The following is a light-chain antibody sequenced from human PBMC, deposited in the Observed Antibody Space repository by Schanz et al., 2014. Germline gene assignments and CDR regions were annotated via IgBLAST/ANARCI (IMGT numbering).Light chain of an antibody. CDR3: QQYSGTPYA. Sequence: DIVMTQSPDSLAVSLGERATINCKSSQSLLYSSNNKNYLAWYQQKPGQPPKLLIYWASTRDSGVPDRFSGSGSGTDFTLTISSLQAEDVAIYYCQQYSGTPYAFGGGTRVEIK. J-gene: IGKJ4*01. CDR1: QSLLYSSNNKNY. CDR2: WAS. V-gene: IGKV4-1*01.